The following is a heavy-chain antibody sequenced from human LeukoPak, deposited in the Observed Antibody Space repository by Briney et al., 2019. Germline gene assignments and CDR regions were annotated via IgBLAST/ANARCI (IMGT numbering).Heavy chain of an antibody. CDR3: ARDQAPYCSGGSCYSSRLYYYYYGMDV. CDR2: ISYDGSNK. D-gene: IGHD2-15*01. Sequence: GGSLRLSCAASGFTFSSYGMHWVRQAPGKGLEWVAVISYDGSNKYYADSVKGRFTISRDNAKNSLYLQMNSLRAEDTAVYYCARDQAPYCSGGSCYSSRLYYYYYGMDVWGQGTTVTVSS. CDR1: GFTFSSYG. V-gene: IGHV3-30*03. J-gene: IGHJ6*02.